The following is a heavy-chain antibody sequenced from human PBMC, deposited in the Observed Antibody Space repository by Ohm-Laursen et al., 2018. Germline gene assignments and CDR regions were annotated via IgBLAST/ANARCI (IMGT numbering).Heavy chain of an antibody. CDR1: GYTFTSYG. J-gene: IGHJ5*02. V-gene: IGHV1-18*01. D-gene: IGHD2-15*01. CDR3: ARDVLGYCSGGSCYGDWFDP. CDR2: ISAYNGNT. Sequence: SSVKVSCKASGYTFTSYGISWARQAPGQGLEWMGWISAYNGNTDYAQKLQGRVTMTTDTSTSTAYMELRNLRSDDTAVYYCARDVLGYCSGGSCYGDWFDPWGQGTLVTVSS.